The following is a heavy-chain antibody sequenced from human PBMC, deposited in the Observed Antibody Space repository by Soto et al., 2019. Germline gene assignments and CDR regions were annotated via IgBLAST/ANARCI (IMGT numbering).Heavy chain of an antibody. V-gene: IGHV4-39*01. CDR1: GGSITTRNYY. Sequence: QLQLQESGPGLVKPSETLSLTCSVSGGSITTRNYYWGWIRQPPGKGLEWIGNIYYSGTSYYNPSLKSRVTISLDTSKNQFSLKVSSVTDADTAVYYCARPVYSGSFGAFDIWGQGTVVTVSS. CDR2: IYYSGTS. CDR3: ARPVYSGSFGAFDI. D-gene: IGHD1-26*01. J-gene: IGHJ3*02.